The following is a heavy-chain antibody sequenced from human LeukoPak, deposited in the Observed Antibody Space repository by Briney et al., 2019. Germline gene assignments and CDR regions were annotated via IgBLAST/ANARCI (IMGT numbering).Heavy chain of an antibody. CDR2: IKQDGSEK. V-gene: IGHV3-7*01. CDR3: ARDMVATAYFDY. J-gene: IGHJ4*02. Sequence: GGSLRLSCAASGFTFSSYWMSWVRQAPGKGLEWVANIKQDGSEKYYADSVKGRFTISRDNSKDTLYLQMNSLRAEDTAVYYCARDMVATAYFDYWGQGTLVTVS. D-gene: IGHD5-12*01. CDR1: GFTFSSYW.